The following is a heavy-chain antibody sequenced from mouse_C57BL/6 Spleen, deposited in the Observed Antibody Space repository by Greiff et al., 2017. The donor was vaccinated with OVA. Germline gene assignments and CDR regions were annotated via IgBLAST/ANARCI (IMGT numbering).Heavy chain of an antibody. CDR2: IDPETGGT. V-gene: IGHV1-15*01. D-gene: IGHD2-12*01. Sequence: VQLQQSGAELVRPGASVTLSCKASGYTFTDYEMHWVKQTPVHGLEWIGAIDPETGGTAYNQKFKGKAILTADKSSSTAYMELRSLTSEDSAVYYCTRRGLYRPYYCDYWGQGTTLTVSS. J-gene: IGHJ2*01. CDR3: TRRGLYRPYYCDY. CDR1: GYTFTDYE.